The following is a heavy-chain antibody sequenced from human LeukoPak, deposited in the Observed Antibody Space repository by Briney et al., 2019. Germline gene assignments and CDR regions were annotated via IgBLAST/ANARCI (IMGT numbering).Heavy chain of an antibody. J-gene: IGHJ4*02. CDR1: GFTFSSYA. CDR2: ISGSGGST. Sequence: GGSLRLSCAASGFTFSSYAMSWVRQAPGKGLEWVSAISGSGGSTYYADSVKGRFTISRDNSKNTLYLQMNSLRAEDTALYYCTRDLPVPSLVRGIIIYGLIDYWGQGTLVTVSS. V-gene: IGHV3-23*01. CDR3: TRDLPVPSLVRGIIIYGLIDY. D-gene: IGHD3-10*01.